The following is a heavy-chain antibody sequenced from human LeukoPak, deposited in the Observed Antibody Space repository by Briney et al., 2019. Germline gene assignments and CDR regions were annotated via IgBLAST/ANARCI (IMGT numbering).Heavy chain of an antibody. CDR1: GGSISSGGYY. Sequence: SETLSLTCTVSGGSISSGGYYWSWIRQHPGKGLEWIGYIYYSGSTYYNPSLKSRVTISVDTSENQFSLKLSSVTAADTAVYYCARDVPFSRGSSGSYPDYWGQGTLVTVPS. CDR3: ARDVPFSRGSSGSYPDY. V-gene: IGHV4-31*03. D-gene: IGHD1-26*01. CDR2: IYYSGST. J-gene: IGHJ4*02.